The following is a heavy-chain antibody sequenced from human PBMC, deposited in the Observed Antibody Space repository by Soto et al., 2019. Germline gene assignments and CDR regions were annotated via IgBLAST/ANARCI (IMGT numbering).Heavy chain of an antibody. Sequence: ASVKVSCKASGYTFTTYALHWVRQAPGQGLEWMGWINAGNGNTRYSQNFQDRVTITRDTSASTVYMELSSLRSEGTAVYYCGRDPVVGATGRSCLDPWRQGTLVTVSS. CDR1: GYTFTTYA. D-gene: IGHD1-26*01. V-gene: IGHV1-3*01. CDR2: INAGNGNT. J-gene: IGHJ5*02. CDR3: GRDPVVGATGRSCLDP.